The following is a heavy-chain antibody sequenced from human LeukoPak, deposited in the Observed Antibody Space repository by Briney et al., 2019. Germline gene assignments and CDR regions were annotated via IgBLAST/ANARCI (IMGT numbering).Heavy chain of an antibody. CDR2: FDPEDGET. J-gene: IGHJ4*02. D-gene: IGHD3-16*01. V-gene: IGHV1-24*01. Sequence: GASVTVSCKVSGYTLTELSIHWVRQAPGKGLEWMGGFDPEDGETMYAQKFQGRVTMTEDTSTDTVYMELSGLRSEDTAVYYCVTVGRFGPFDYWGQGTLVTVSS. CDR1: GYTLTELS. CDR3: VTVGRFGPFDY.